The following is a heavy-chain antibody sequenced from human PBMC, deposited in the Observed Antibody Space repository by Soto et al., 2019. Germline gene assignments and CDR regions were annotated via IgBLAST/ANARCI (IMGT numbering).Heavy chain of an antibody. CDR3: ARQIYDSDTGPNFQYYFDS. CDR1: GYSFAGYW. J-gene: IGHJ4*02. D-gene: IGHD3-22*01. CDR2: IDPSDSQT. V-gene: IGHV5-10-1*01. Sequence: GESLKISCKGSGYSFAGYWITWVRQKPGKGLEWMGRIDPSDSQTYYSPSFRGHVTISVTKSIATVFLQWSSLRASDTAMYYCARQIYDSDTGPNFQYYFDSWGRGTPVTVSS.